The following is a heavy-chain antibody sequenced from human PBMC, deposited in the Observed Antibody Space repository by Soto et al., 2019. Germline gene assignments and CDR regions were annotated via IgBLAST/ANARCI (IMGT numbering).Heavy chain of an antibody. V-gene: IGHV5-51*01. D-gene: IGHD3-22*01. CDR1: GYSFTSYW. J-gene: IGHJ6*02. CDR2: IYPGDSDT. Sequence: LGESLKISCKGSGYSFTSYWIGWVRQMPGKGLEWMGIIYPGDSDTRYSPSFQGQVTISADKSISTAYLQWSSLKASDTAMYYCARHFGLDYYDSSGFHPNYYYGMDVWGQGTTVTVSS. CDR3: ARHFGLDYYDSSGFHPNYYYGMDV.